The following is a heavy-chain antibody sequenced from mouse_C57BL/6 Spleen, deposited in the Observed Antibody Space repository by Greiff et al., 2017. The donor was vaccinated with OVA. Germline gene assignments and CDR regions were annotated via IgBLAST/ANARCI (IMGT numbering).Heavy chain of an antibody. D-gene: IGHD3-2*02. Sequence: EVQLQQSGAELVKPGASVTLSCPSSFFPLPSSSLPFFPPITYPVLSLIGRIDPEDGETKYAPKFQGKATITADTSSNTAYLQLSSLTSEDTAVYYCATGGDSSGYRFAYWGQGTLVTVSA. V-gene: IGHV14-2*01. J-gene: IGHJ3*01. CDR2: IDPEDGET. CDR3: ATGGDSSGYRFAY. CDR1: FFPLPSSS.